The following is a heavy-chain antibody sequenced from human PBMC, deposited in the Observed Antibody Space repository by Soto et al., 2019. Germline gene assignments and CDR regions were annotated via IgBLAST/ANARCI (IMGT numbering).Heavy chain of an antibody. CDR2: ISAYNGNT. Sequence: ASVKVSCKASGYTFTSYGISWVRQAPGQGLECMGWISAYNGNTNYAQKLQGRVTMSTDTSTSTAYMELRSLRSDDTAVYYCARENPPGYSSSWYAGPLIDYWGQGTLVTVSS. CDR1: GYTFTSYG. V-gene: IGHV1-18*01. D-gene: IGHD6-13*01. CDR3: ARENPPGYSSSWYAGPLIDY. J-gene: IGHJ4*02.